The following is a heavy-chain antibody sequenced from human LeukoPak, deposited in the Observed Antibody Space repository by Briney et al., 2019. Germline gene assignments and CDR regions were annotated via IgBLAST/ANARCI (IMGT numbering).Heavy chain of an antibody. CDR1: DDSISDYY. CDR3: ARGSTTVVTLNFDY. CDR2: FYNSGRS. Sequence: PSETLSLTCTVSDDSISDYYRGWIRQPPGKGLEWIGYFYNSGRSTYNPSLKSRVTISVDTSKNQFSLKLSSVTAADTAVYYCARGSTTVVTLNFDYWGQGTLVTVSS. D-gene: IGHD4-23*01. J-gene: IGHJ4*02. V-gene: IGHV4-59*01.